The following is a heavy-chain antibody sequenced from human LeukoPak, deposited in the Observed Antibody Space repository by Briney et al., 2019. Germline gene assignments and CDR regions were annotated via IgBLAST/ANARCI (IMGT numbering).Heavy chain of an antibody. CDR2: ISPTGDNI. CDR3: AKDLRHRTTCNCYGWLDP. J-gene: IGHJ5*02. V-gene: IGHV3-23*01. CDR1: GFTFKTFA. D-gene: IGHD2/OR15-2a*01. Sequence: GGSLRLSCAASGFTFKTFAMSWVRQAPGKGLEWVSAISPTGDNIYYADSVKGRFTISRDNSRNTLYLQMNSLRVEDTAIYYCAKDLRHRTTCNCYGWLDPWGQGILVTVSS.